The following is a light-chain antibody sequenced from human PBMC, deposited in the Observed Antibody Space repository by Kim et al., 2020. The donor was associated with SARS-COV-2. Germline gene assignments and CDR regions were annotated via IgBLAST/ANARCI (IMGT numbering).Light chain of an antibody. CDR3: LQHNTDPIT. CDR2: GAS. Sequence: ASVEDRVTSTCRASQDIRNDLGWYQQKPGRAPKRLIYGASILQSGVPSRFSGSGSGTEITLTISSLQPENFATYFCLQHNTDPITFGQGTRLEIK. V-gene: IGKV1-17*01. CDR1: QDIRND. J-gene: IGKJ5*01.